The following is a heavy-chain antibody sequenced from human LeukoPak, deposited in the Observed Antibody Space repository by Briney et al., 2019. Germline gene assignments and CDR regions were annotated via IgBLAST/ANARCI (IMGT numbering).Heavy chain of an antibody. CDR3: ARLDSNCSSTSCYNYGMDV. J-gene: IGHJ6*02. D-gene: IGHD2-2*02. Sequence: GESLKISCKGSGYSFTSYWIGWVRQMTGKGLEWMGLIYPGDSDTRYSPSFQGQVTISADKSISTAYLQWSSLKASDTAMYYCARLDSNCSSTSCYNYGMDVWGQGTTVTVSS. CDR1: GYSFTSYW. V-gene: IGHV5-51*01. CDR2: IYPGDSDT.